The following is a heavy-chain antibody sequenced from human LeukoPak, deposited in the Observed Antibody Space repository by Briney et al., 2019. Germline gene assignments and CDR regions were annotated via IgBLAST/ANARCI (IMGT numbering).Heavy chain of an antibody. V-gene: IGHV4-39*01. D-gene: IGHD6-13*01. CDR1: GGPFSGYY. Sequence: SETLSLTCAVYGGPFSGYYWGWIRQPPGKGLEWIGSIFYSGSTYYNPSLKSRVTISVDTSKNQFSLKLSSVTAADTAVYYCARQYSSSWGHQFFDYWGQGTLVTVSS. CDR2: IFYSGST. J-gene: IGHJ4*02. CDR3: ARQYSSSWGHQFFDY.